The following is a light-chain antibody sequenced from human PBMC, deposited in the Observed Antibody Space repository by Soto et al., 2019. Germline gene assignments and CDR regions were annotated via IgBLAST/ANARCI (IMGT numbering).Light chain of an antibody. J-gene: IGLJ2*01. CDR2: DVS. CDR3: SSYTSSSAYVV. V-gene: IGLV2-14*01. Sequence: QSALTQPASVSGSPGQSITISCTGTSSDVGGYNYVSWYQQHPGKAPKLMIYDVSNRPSGASNRFSGSKSGNTASLTISGLQAEDEADYYCSSYTSSSAYVVFGGGTK. CDR1: SSDVGGYNY.